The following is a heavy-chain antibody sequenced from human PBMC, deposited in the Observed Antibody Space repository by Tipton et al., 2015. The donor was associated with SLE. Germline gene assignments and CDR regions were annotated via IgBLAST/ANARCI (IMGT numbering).Heavy chain of an antibody. CDR2: IYRSGST. CDR3: ARSVTPAAIGWFDP. Sequence: TLSLTCTVPGFSISSGYYWGWMRQSPGKGLEWIGSIYRSGSTYYTPSLRSRVTIPLDTSMNQFSLDLSSVTAADTAVYYCARSVTPAAIGWFDPWGQGTLVTVSS. D-gene: IGHD2-2*01. CDR1: GFSISSGYY. J-gene: IGHJ5*02. V-gene: IGHV4-38-2*02.